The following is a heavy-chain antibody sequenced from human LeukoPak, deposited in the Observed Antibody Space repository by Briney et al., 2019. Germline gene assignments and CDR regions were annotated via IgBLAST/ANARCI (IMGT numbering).Heavy chain of an antibody. CDR1: GFTFSNYG. CDR2: IKSKTDGGTT. V-gene: IGHV3-15*01. CDR3: TTEGKTTVTTYY. J-gene: IGHJ4*02. Sequence: GRSLRLSCAASGFTFSNYGIHWVRQAPGKGLEWVGRIKSKTDGGTTDYAAPVKGRFTISRDDSKNTLYLQMNSLKTEDTAVYYCTTEGKTTVTTYYWGQGTLVTVSS. D-gene: IGHD4-17*01.